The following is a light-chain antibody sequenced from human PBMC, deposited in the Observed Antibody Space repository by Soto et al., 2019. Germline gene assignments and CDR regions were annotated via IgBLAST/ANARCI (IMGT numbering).Light chain of an antibody. CDR3: QVWDSSSDHYV. V-gene: IGLV3-21*02. Sequence: SYELTQPPSVSVAPGRTATITWWGNNIGSKSVHWYHQKPGQAPVLVVYDDDDRPSGIPERISGSNSGNTATLTISRVEAGDEAEYYCQVWDSSSDHYVFATGTKVIVL. CDR2: DDD. CDR1: NIGSKS. J-gene: IGLJ1*01.